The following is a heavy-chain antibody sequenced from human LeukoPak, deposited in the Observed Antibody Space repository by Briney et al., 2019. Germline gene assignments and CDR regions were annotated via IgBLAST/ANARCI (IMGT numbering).Heavy chain of an antibody. J-gene: IGHJ4*02. CDR1: GFIFSSYA. CDR3: AKDSWDTAMGGGY. V-gene: IGHV3-23*01. D-gene: IGHD5-18*01. Sequence: QTGGSLRLSCAASGFIFSSYAMSWVRQAPGKGLEWVSAISGSGGSTYYADSVKGRFTISRDNSKNTLYLQMNSLRAEDTAVYYCAKDSWDTAMGGGYWGQRTLVTVSS. CDR2: ISGSGGST.